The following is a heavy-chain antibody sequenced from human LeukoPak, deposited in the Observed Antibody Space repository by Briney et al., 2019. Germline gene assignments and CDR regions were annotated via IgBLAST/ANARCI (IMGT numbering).Heavy chain of an antibody. V-gene: IGHV3-30-3*01. Sequence: GGSLRLSCAASGLTFSSYAMHRVRQAPGKGLEWVAVISYDGSNRYYADSVKGRFTISRDNSKNTLYLQMNSLRAEDTAVYYCATSGYCTNGVCYPTYYYYYMDGWGKGTTVTVSS. CDR3: ATSGYCTNGVCYPTYYYYYMDG. CDR2: ISYDGSNR. J-gene: IGHJ6*03. CDR1: GLTFSSYA. D-gene: IGHD2-8*01.